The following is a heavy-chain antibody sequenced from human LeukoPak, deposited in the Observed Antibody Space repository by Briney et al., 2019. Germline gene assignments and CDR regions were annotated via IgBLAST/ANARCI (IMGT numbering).Heavy chain of an antibody. CDR2: IGSNGRST. D-gene: IGHD6-19*01. CDR3: VNQNSGWVY. CDR1: GFTFGRFE. J-gene: IGHJ4*02. Sequence: GGSLTLSCSASGFTFGRFEMHWVRQAPGKGLEYLSGIGSNGRSTHNAGSVKGRFTISIDNPKNTLFPQMTSLRAEETAVYYCVNQNSGWVYWGQGTLVTVSS. V-gene: IGHV3-64D*06.